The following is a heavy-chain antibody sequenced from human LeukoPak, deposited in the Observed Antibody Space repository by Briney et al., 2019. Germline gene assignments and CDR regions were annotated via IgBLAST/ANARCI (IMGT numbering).Heavy chain of an antibody. CDR1: GGSISSGGYY. CDR2: FHNSGRT. CDR3: ARDRRFPESFDL. V-gene: IGHV4-61*08. Sequence: SETLSLTCTVSGGSISSGGYYWTWIRQPPGKGLEWIGFFHNSGRTSYRPSLKSRISISVDTSKNQVSLTLKSVTAADTATYYCARDRRFPESFDLWGPGAMVTVSS. D-gene: IGHD3-16*01. J-gene: IGHJ3*01.